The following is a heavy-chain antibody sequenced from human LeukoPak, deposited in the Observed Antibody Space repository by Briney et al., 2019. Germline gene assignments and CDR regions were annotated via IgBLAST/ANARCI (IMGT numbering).Heavy chain of an antibody. V-gene: IGHV1-8*01. CDR2: MNPNSGNT. CDR1: GYTFTSYD. Sequence: ASVKVSCKASGYTFTSYDINWVRQATGQGLEWMGWMNPNSGNTGYAQKFQGRVTMTRNTSISTAYMELSSLRSEDTAVYYCARSTRGYSYAEGDYWGQGTLVTVSS. CDR3: ARSTRGYSYAEGDY. D-gene: IGHD5-18*01. J-gene: IGHJ4*02.